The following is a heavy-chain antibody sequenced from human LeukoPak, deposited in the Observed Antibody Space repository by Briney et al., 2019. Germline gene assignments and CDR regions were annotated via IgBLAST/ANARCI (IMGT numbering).Heavy chain of an antibody. D-gene: IGHD3-3*01. CDR1: GFTFDDYV. V-gene: IGHV3-20*04. Sequence: GGSLRLSCAASGFTSGFTFDDYVMNWVRQVPGKGLELVSGISRDDSRTGYADSVQGRFTISRDNFRNSLHLQMNSLRVEDTAFYYCVKDSNYDFWSGYYKGLDNWGQGTLVTVYS. J-gene: IGHJ4*02. CDR2: ISRDDSRT. CDR3: VKDSNYDFWSGYYKGLDN.